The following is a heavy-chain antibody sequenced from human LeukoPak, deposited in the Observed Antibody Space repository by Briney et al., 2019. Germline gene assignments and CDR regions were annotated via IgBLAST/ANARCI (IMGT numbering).Heavy chain of an antibody. J-gene: IGHJ5*02. CDR2: IYYSGST. CDR3: ARHESLLLWFGETLNWFDP. Sequence: SETLSLTCTVSGGSISSGSYYWGWIRQPPGKGLEWIGSIYYSGSTYYNPSLKSRVTISVDTSKNQFSLKLSSVTAADTAVYYCARHESLLLWFGETLNWFDPWGQGTLVTVSS. D-gene: IGHD3-10*01. V-gene: IGHV4-39*01. CDR1: GGSISSGSYY.